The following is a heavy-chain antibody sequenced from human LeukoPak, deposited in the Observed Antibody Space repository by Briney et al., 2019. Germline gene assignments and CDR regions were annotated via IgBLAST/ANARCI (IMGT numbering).Heavy chain of an antibody. V-gene: IGHV4-59*01. D-gene: IGHD3-10*01. CDR2: FYYSGST. J-gene: IGHJ4*02. CDR3: ARGNLWFGELPDY. CDR1: GGSISSYY. Sequence: SETLSLTCTVSGGSISSYYWSWIRQPPGKGLEWIGYFYYSGSTNYNPSLKSRVTISVDTSKNQFSLKLSSVTAADTAVYYCARGNLWFGELPDYWGQGTLVTVSS.